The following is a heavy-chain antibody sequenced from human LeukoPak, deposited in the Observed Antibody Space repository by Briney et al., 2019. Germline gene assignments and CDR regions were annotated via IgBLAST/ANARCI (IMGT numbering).Heavy chain of an antibody. D-gene: IGHD2-15*01. CDR3: AKDTTAWWYHRAYMDV. V-gene: IGHV3-23*01. J-gene: IGHJ6*03. Sequence: PGGSLRVSCAASGFTFSSYAMSWVRQAPGGGLEWVSAISGSGDTTYHADSVKGLFTISRDNSENRLSLQMDSLRAEDTAVYFCAKDTTAWWYHRAYMDVWGKGTTVTVSS. CDR1: GFTFSSYA. CDR2: ISGSGDTT.